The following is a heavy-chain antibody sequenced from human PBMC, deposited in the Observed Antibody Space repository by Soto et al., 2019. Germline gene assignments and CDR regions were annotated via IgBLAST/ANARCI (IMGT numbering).Heavy chain of an antibody. Sequence: GGSLRLSCVASGFSFSTQDMSWVRQAPGKGLEWVSVTTGSGGITYHADSVKGRFTISRDNSKNTPYLQMNTLGAEDSAVYYCARLTSAWGQGTLVTVSS. CDR2: TTGSGGIT. V-gene: IGHV3-23*01. CDR1: GFSFSTQD. J-gene: IGHJ1*01. CDR3: ARLTSA.